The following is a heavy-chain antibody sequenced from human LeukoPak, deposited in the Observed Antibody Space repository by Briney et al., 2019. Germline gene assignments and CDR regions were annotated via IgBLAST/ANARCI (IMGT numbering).Heavy chain of an antibody. V-gene: IGHV4-59*01. Sequence: SETLSLTCTVSGGSISSYYWSWIRQPPGKRLEWIGYIYYSGSTNYNPSLKSRVTISVDTSKNQFSLKLSSVTAADTAVYYCAVVPAASEGWFDPWGQGTLVTVSS. CDR1: GGSISSYY. J-gene: IGHJ5*02. CDR3: AVVPAASEGWFDP. CDR2: IYYSGST. D-gene: IGHD2-2*01.